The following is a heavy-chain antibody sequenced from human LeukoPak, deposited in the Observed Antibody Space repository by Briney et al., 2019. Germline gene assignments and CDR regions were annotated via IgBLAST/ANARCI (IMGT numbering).Heavy chain of an antibody. J-gene: IGHJ4*02. CDR3: AKAHDYGDYAGFDY. Sequence: GGSLRLSCAASGFNFDDYAMHWVRQAPGKGLEWVSGINWNSGNIAYADSVKGRFTISRDSAKTSLYLQINNLRAEDTALYYCAKAHDYGDYAGFDYWGQGTLVSVSS. CDR2: INWNSGNI. V-gene: IGHV3-9*01. CDR1: GFNFDDYA. D-gene: IGHD4-17*01.